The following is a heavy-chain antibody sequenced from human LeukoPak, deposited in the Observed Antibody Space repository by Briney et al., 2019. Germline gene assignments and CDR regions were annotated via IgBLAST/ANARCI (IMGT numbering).Heavy chain of an antibody. D-gene: IGHD6-19*01. CDR3: ARHFEIAVAEYYYYGMDV. Sequence: RSSETLSLTCAVSGGSISSGGYSWSWIRQPPGKGLEWIGYIYHCGSTYYNPSLKSRVTISVDRSKNQFSLKLSSVTAADTAVYYCARHFEIAVAEYYYYGMDVWGQGTTVTVSS. J-gene: IGHJ6*02. V-gene: IGHV4-30-2*01. CDR2: IYHCGST. CDR1: GGSISSGGYS.